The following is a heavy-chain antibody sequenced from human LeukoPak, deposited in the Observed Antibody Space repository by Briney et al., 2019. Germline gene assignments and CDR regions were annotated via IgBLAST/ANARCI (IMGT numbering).Heavy chain of an antibody. D-gene: IGHD3-22*01. J-gene: IGHJ4*02. CDR1: GFTFSSYA. V-gene: IGHV3-23*01. CDR2: ISGSGVTT. CDR3: VRDDDRPDNGLDY. Sequence: GGSLRLSCAASGFTFSSYAMTWVRQAPGKGLEWVSAISGSGVTTYYPDSVKGRFTISRDNSKNTLYLQMNSLRAEDTAVYYCVRDDDRPDNGLDYWGQGTLVTVSS.